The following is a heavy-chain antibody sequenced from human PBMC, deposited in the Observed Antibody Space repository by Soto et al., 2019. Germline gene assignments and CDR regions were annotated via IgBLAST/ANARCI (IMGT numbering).Heavy chain of an antibody. CDR1: GGTFSSYA. D-gene: IGHD5-12*01. J-gene: IGHJ4*02. V-gene: IGHV1-69*06. Sequence: QVQLVQSGAEVKKPGSSVKVSCKASGGTFSSYAISWVRQAPGQGLEWMGGIIPIFGTANYAQKFQGRVTITADKSTNTAYMELSSLRSEDTAVYYCARGRGRWLQLRITDYFDYWGQGTLVTVSS. CDR3: ARGRGRWLQLRITDYFDY. CDR2: IIPIFGTA.